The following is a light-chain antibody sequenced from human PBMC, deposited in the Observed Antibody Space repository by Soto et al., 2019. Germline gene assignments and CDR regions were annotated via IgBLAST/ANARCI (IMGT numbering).Light chain of an antibody. CDR1: QSVSSNY. J-gene: IGKJ1*01. CDR3: QQYDSSPWT. CDR2: SAS. Sequence: EIVLTQSPGTLSLSPGERATLSCRASQSVSSNYLAWYQQKPGQAPRLLIYSASSRATGIPDRFSGSGSGTDFTLTISRLEPEDFAVYYCQQYDSSPWTFGQGTKVEIK. V-gene: IGKV3-20*01.